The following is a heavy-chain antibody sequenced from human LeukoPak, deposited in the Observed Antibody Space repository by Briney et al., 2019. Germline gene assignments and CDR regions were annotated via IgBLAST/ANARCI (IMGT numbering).Heavy chain of an antibody. CDR3: ARMVMEQQLVRAFDI. CDR1: GHTFTSYD. CDR2: MNPNSGNT. V-gene: IGHV1-8*01. J-gene: IGHJ3*02. D-gene: IGHD6-13*01. Sequence: ASVKVSCKASGHTFTSYDINWVRQATGQGLEWMGWMNPNSGNTGYAQKFQGRVTMTRNTSISTAYMELSSLRSEDTAVYYCARMVMEQQLVRAFDIWGQGTMVTVSS.